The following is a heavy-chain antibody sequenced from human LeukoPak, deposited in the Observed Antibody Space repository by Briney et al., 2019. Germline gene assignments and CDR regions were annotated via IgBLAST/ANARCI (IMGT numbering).Heavy chain of an antibody. CDR3: AKASSLGYGSGSYLDN. J-gene: IGHJ4*02. D-gene: IGHD3-10*01. Sequence: PGGSLRLSCAASGFTYSRCGMSWVRQAPGKGLEWVSAISGSGGSTYYADSVKGRFTISRDNSKNTLYLQMNSLRAEDTAVYYCAKASSLGYGSGSYLDNWGQGTLVTVSS. CDR1: GFTYSRCG. CDR2: ISGSGGST. V-gene: IGHV3-23*01.